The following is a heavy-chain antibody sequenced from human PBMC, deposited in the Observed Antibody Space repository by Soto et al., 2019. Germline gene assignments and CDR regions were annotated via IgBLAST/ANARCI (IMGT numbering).Heavy chain of an antibody. J-gene: IGHJ5*02. CDR3: ARDVIYCTNGVCYSGWFDP. CDR1: GYTFTSYD. CDR2: MNPNSGNT. D-gene: IGHD2-8*01. V-gene: IGHV1-8*01. Sequence: QVQLVQSGAEVKKPGASVKVSCKASGYTFTSYDINWVRQATGQGLEWMGWMNPNSGNTGYAQKFQGRVTMTRNTSISTAYMELSSMRSEDTAVYYCARDVIYCTNGVCYSGWFDPWGQGTLVIVST.